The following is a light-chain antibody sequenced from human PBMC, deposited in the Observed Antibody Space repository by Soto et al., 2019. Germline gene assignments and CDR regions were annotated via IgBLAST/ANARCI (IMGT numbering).Light chain of an antibody. CDR3: SSYAGSSSYV. CDR2: EVS. V-gene: IGLV2-8*01. Sequence: XSVLTQPPSASGAPGQAGTISCTGTSSDVGGYNYVSWYQQHPGKAPKLMIYEVSQRPSGVPDRFSGSKSGNTASLTVSGLQAEDEADYYCSSYAGSSSYVFGTGNKVTVL. CDR1: SSDVGGYNY. J-gene: IGLJ1*01.